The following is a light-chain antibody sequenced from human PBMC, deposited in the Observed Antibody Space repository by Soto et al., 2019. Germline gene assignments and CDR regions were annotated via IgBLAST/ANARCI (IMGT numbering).Light chain of an antibody. Sequence: EIVLTQSPATLSLSPGDRATLSCRASQSVSSYLAWYQQQPGQAPRLLIYDASNMATGIPARFSGSGSGTDFNLTISSLEPEAFAIYYCQQRSNWPAIFTFGPGTKVDI. CDR1: QSVSSY. CDR3: QQRSNWPAIFT. CDR2: DAS. V-gene: IGKV3-11*01. J-gene: IGKJ3*01.